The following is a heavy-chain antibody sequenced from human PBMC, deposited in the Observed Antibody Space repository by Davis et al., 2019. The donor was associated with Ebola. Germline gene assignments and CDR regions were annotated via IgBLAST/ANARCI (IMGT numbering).Heavy chain of an antibody. CDR2: INPNSGDT. J-gene: IGHJ4*03. CDR3: ARDPPMHFCGSATCYLAY. CDR1: GYTFTDYY. V-gene: IGHV1-2*06. Sequence: ASVKVSCKASGYTFTDYYLHWVRQVPGQGLEWMGRINPNSGDTNYAQKFQGRVTMTRDTSTRTAYMELSGLRSDDTSIFYCARDPPMHFCGSATCYLAYWGQGTLVTVSS. D-gene: IGHD3-3*02.